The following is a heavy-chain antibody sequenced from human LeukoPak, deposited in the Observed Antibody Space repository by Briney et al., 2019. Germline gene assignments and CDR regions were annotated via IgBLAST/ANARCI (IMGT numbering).Heavy chain of an antibody. Sequence: SGGSLRLSCAASGFTFSSYSMNWVRQAPGKGLEWVSSISSSSSYIYYADSVKGRFTISRNNAKSTLYLQMNSLRVEDTAVYYCARGGSLGYWGQGTLVTVSS. J-gene: IGHJ4*02. V-gene: IGHV3-21*01. D-gene: IGHD6-19*01. CDR3: ARGGSLGY. CDR2: ISSSSSYI. CDR1: GFTFSSYS.